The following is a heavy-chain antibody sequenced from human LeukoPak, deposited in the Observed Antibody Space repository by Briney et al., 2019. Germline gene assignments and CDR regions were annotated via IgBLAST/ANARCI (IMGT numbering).Heavy chain of an antibody. D-gene: IGHD3-9*01. CDR1: GFTVSSNY. CDR3: AREVRYFDPSDYYYGMDV. CDR2: IYSGGSI. V-gene: IGHV3-66*01. J-gene: IGHJ6*02. Sequence: GGSLRLSCAASGFTVSSNYMSWVRQAPGKGLEWVSVIYSGGSIYYADSVKGRFTISRDNSKNTLYLQMNSLRAEDTAVYYCAREVRYFDPSDYYYGMDVWGQGTTVTVSS.